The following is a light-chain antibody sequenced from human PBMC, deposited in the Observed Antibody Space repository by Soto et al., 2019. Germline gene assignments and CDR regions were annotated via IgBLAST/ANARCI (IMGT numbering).Light chain of an antibody. CDR2: AAS. Sequence: DIQMTQSPSSLSASVGDTVTITCRASQGISNYLAWYQQKPGQVPNLLIYAASTLQSGVPSRFSGSGSGTDFTLTISSLRPEDVATYYCQKYNNAPRTFGPGTKVEI. J-gene: IGKJ1*01. CDR1: QGISNY. V-gene: IGKV1-27*01. CDR3: QKYNNAPRT.